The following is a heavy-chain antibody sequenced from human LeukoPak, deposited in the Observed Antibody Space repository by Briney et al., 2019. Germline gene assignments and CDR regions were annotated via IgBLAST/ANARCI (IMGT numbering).Heavy chain of an antibody. CDR3: AKEGWRALIVDY. CDR1: GFTFSSYA. Sequence: PGGSLRLFCAAAGFTFSSYAMRWVRQAPGKGLEGVSAISGSGGSTYYEDSVKGRFTISRDNSKNTLYLQMNSLRAEDTAVYYCAKEGWRALIVDYWGQGTLVSVSS. CDR2: ISGSGGST. J-gene: IGHJ4*02. D-gene: IGHD3-16*01. V-gene: IGHV3-23*01.